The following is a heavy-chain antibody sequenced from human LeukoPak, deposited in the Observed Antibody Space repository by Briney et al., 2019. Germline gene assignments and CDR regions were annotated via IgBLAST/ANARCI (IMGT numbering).Heavy chain of an antibody. J-gene: IGHJ4*02. CDR2: ISAYNGNT. V-gene: IGHV1-18*04. Sequence: ASVKVSCKASGYTFTSYGISWVRQAPGQGLEWVGWISAYNGNTNYAQKLQGRVTMTTDTSTSTAYMELRSLRSDDTAVYYCARDLGYCSGGSCYSFSYWGQGTLVTVSS. D-gene: IGHD2-15*01. CDR1: GYTFTSYG. CDR3: ARDLGYCSGGSCYSFSY.